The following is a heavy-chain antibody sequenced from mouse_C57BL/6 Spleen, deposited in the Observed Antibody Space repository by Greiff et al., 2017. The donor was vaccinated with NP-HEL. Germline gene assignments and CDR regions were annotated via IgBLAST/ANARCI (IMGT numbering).Heavy chain of an antibody. Sequence: EVQGVESGGGLVKPGGSLKLSCAASGFTFSDYGMHWVRQAPEQGLEWVAYISSGSSTIYYANTVKGRFTISRDTATNTLFLQMTSLRSEDTAMYYCARDYYGSSYSYWYFDVWGTGTTVTVSS. D-gene: IGHD1-1*01. CDR3: ARDYYGSSYSYWYFDV. J-gene: IGHJ1*03. CDR2: ISSGSSTI. CDR1: GFTFSDYG. V-gene: IGHV5-17*01.